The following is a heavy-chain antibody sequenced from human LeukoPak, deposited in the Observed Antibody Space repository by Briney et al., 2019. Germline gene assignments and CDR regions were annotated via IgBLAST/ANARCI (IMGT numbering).Heavy chain of an antibody. CDR1: GFTFIDYA. V-gene: IGHV3-30*04. CDR2: ISYDGNSK. D-gene: IGHD1-26*01. Sequence: GSLRLSCAASGFTFIDYAMHWVRQAPGKGLEWVAAISYDGNSKYYPDSVKGRFTISRDTSENMLYLQMNSLRIEDTAVYYCTKGGGVTDYYPFIGPYFDLWGRGTPVTVSS. CDR3: TKGGGVTDYYPFIGPYFDL. J-gene: IGHJ2*01.